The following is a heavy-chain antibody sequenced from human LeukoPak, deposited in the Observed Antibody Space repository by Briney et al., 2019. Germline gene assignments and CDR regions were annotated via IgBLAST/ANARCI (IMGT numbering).Heavy chain of an antibody. CDR2: IGTAGDT. CDR3: AREPYGDYFLDY. J-gene: IGHJ4*02. D-gene: IGHD4-17*01. V-gene: IGHV3-13*01. Sequence: GGSLRLSCAASGFTFSSYDMHWVRQGTGKGLEWVSAIGTAGDTYYPGSVKGRFTISRENAKNSLYLQMNSLRAEDTAVYYCAREPYGDYFLDYWGQGTLVTVSS. CDR1: GFTFSSYD.